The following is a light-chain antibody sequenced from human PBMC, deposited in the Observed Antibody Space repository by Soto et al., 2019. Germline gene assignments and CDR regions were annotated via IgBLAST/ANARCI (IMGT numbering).Light chain of an antibody. CDR2: DVS. Sequence: QYVLTQPRSVSGSPGQSVTISCTGTSSDVGDYNYVSWYEQRPGKAPKVMIYDVSRRPSGVPDRFSGSKSGNTASLTISGLQAEDEADYYCCSYAGSYNCVFGGGTKVTVL. V-gene: IGLV2-11*01. J-gene: IGLJ3*02. CDR1: SSDVGDYNY. CDR3: CSYAGSYNCV.